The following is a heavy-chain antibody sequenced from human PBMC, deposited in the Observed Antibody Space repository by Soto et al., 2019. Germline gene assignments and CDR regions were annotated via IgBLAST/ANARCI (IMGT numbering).Heavy chain of an antibody. V-gene: IGHV2-5*02. CDR1: GFSLTTSGVG. CDR2: IFWDDDK. J-gene: IGHJ5*02. D-gene: IGHD4-17*01. CDR3: AHRTTTGTWWFDP. Sequence: QITLKESGPTLVKPTQTLTLTCTFSGFSLTTSGVGVGWIRQPPGTALEWLALIFWDDDKRSSLSLKSRLTITQDTSKNQVVLTMTNMGPADTATYFCAHRTTTGTWWFDPWGQGTLVTVSS.